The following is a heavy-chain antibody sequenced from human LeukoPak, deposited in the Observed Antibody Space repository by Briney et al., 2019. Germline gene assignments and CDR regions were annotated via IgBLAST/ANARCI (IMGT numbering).Heavy chain of an antibody. CDR1: GFTFSNHE. J-gene: IGHJ4*02. V-gene: IGHV3-48*03. CDR3: TSTYGYGYDY. CDR2: ISSTGQTI. D-gene: IGHD5-18*01. Sequence: PGGSLRLSCVASGFTFSNHEMNWVRQAPGKGLEWISYISSTGQTIYYADSVKGRFTMSRDNAKKSLYLQMNSLRGDDTAVYYCTSTYGYGYDYWGQGTLVTVSS.